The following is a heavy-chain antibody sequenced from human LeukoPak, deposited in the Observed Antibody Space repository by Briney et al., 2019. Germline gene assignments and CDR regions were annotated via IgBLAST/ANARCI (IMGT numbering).Heavy chain of an antibody. CDR3: ARDQGLSSPTVTTSLSNY. Sequence: ASVKVSCNVSGYTFTDYYMRWVRQAPGQGLEWMGWIKPNSGGTNYAQMFQGRVTMTRDTSISTAYMELSRLRSDDTAVYYCARDQGLSSPTVTTSLSNYWGQGTLVTVSS. V-gene: IGHV1-2*02. D-gene: IGHD4-17*01. CDR2: IKPNSGGT. CDR1: GYTFTDYY. J-gene: IGHJ4*02.